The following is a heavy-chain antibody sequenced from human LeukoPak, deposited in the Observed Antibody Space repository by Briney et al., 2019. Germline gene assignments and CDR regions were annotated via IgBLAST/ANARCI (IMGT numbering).Heavy chain of an antibody. D-gene: IGHD6-13*01. CDR3: ARVSSAAGHFDY. V-gene: IGHV1-18*01. J-gene: IGHJ4*02. Sequence: ASVKVSCKASGYTFTSYGISWVRQAPGQGLEWMGWISAYNGNTSYAQKLQGRVTMTTDTSTSTAYMELRSLRSDDTAVYYCARVSSAAGHFDYWGQGTLVTVSS. CDR2: ISAYNGNT. CDR1: GYTFTSYG.